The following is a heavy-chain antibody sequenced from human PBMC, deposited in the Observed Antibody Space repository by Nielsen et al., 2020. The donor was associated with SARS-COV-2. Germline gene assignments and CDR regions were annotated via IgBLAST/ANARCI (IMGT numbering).Heavy chain of an antibody. CDR2: ISSSGSTI. J-gene: IGHJ4*02. V-gene: IGHV3-11*01. D-gene: IGHD6-13*01. Sequence: GESLKISCAASGFTFSGYYMSWIRQAPGKGLEWASYISSSGSTIYYADSVKGRFTISRDNAKNSLYLQMNSLRAEDTAVYYCARDRGIALNDYWGQGTLVTVSS. CDR1: GFTFSGYY. CDR3: ARDRGIALNDY.